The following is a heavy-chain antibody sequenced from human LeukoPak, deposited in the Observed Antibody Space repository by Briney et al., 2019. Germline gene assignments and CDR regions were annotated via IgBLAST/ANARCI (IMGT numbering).Heavy chain of an antibody. CDR3: AMIGWSSSSEDY. CDR1: GSTFSSYD. Sequence: GGSLRLSCAASGSTFSSYDMHWVRQATGKGLEWVSAIGTAGDTYYPGSVKGRFTISRENAKNSLYLQMNSLRAGDTAVYYCAMIGWSSSSEDYWGQGTLVTVSS. CDR2: IGTAGDT. V-gene: IGHV3-13*01. D-gene: IGHD6-6*01. J-gene: IGHJ4*02.